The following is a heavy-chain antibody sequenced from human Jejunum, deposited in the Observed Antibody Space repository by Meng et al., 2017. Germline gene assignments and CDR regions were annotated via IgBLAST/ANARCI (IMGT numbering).Heavy chain of an antibody. Sequence: QVHMQESVTGLVRHSGTLYLTLTVFGASGRSGFYYRSWIRKPPEKGLEWIGYISDSGTTNYNPSLKSRVTMSVDTSKNHFSLKLTSVTAADTAVYFCVRDSETYPTYFDYWGQGTLVTVSS. CDR3: VRDSETYPTYFDY. V-gene: IGHV4-61*03. J-gene: IGHJ4*02. CDR2: ISDSGTT. CDR1: GASGRSGFYY. D-gene: IGHD5-24*01.